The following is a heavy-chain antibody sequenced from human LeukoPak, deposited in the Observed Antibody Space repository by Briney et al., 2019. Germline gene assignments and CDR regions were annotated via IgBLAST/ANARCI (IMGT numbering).Heavy chain of an antibody. Sequence: SETLSLTCTVSGGSISSGSYYWSWIRQPAGKGLEWIGRIYTSGSTNYNPSLKSRVTISVDTSKNQFSLKLSSVTAADTAVYYCARAGRRTFSFDIWGQGTMVTVSS. V-gene: IGHV4-61*02. CDR1: GGSISSGSYY. J-gene: IGHJ3*02. D-gene: IGHD3-3*02. CDR2: IYTSGST. CDR3: ARAGRRTFSFDI.